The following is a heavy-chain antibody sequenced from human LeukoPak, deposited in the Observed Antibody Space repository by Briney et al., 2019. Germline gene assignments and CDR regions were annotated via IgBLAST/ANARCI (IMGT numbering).Heavy chain of an antibody. V-gene: IGHV4-39*01. CDR3: ARLPQLEDAFDI. CDR2: IYYSGST. Sequence: PSETLSLTCIVSGDSISSRSYYWGWIRQPPGKGLEWIGTIYYSGSTYYNPSLKSRVTIFVDTSKNQFSLILTSVTAADSAVYYCARLPQLEDAFDIRGQGTLVTVSS. D-gene: IGHD1-1*01. CDR1: GDSISSRSYY. J-gene: IGHJ4*02.